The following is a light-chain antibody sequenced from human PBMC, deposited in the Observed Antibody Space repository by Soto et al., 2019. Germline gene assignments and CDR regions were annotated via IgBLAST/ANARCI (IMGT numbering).Light chain of an antibody. CDR1: ALPKQY. CDR2: KDK. CDR3: QSSDRGDTYWV. V-gene: IGLV3-25*02. J-gene: IGLJ3*02. Sequence: SYELTQPPSVSVSPGQTARIACSGDALPKQYAYWYQQKPGQAPVLLIYKDKERPSGIPERFSGSSSGTTVTLTIGGVQAEDDADYYCQSSDRGDTYWVFGGGTQLTVL.